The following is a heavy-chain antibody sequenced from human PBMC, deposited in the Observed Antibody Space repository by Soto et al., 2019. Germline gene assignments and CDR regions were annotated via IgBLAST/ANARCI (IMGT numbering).Heavy chain of an antibody. J-gene: IGHJ4*02. CDR3: ARCIAVAGTIDRFDY. Sequence: SETLSLTCTVSGGSISSYYWSWIRQPPGKGLEWIGYIYYSGSTNYNPSLKSRVTISVDTSKNQFSLKLSSVTAADTAVYYCARCIAVAGTIDRFDYWGQGTLVTVSS. CDR1: GGSISSYY. CDR2: IYYSGST. D-gene: IGHD6-19*01. V-gene: IGHV4-59*08.